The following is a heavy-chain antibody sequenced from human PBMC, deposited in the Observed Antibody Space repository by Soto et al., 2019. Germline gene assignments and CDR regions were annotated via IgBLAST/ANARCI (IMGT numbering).Heavy chain of an antibody. Sequence: PGRSLRLSCAASGFTFNSYAMNWVRQAPGKGLEWVSSISGGGGGTYYADSVKGRLTISRDNSKNTLYLQMNSLRAEDTALYYCAKASHYDILTAYHAFDYWGPGTLVTVSS. CDR3: AKASHYDILTAYHAFDY. CDR2: ISGGGGGT. D-gene: IGHD3-9*01. CDR1: GFTFNSYA. V-gene: IGHV3-23*01. J-gene: IGHJ4*02.